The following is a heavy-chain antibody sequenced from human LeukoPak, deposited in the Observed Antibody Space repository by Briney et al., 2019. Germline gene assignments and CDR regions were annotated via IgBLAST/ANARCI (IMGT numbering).Heavy chain of an antibody. J-gene: IGHJ4*02. CDR3: ARDLSSGSDGYFDF. CDR2: ISSSSSTI. V-gene: IGHV3-48*04. Sequence: GGSLRLSCAASGFTFSSYSMNWVRQAPGKGLEWVSYISSSSSTIYYADSVKGRFTISRDNAKNSLYLQMNSLRAEDTAVYYCARDLSSGSDGYFDFWGQGALVSVSS. CDR1: GFTFSSYS. D-gene: IGHD1-26*01.